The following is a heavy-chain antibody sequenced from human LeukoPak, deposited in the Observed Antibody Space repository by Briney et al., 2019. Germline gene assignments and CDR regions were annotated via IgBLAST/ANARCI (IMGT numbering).Heavy chain of an antibody. Sequence: PGGSLRLSCAASGFTFDDYAMHWVRQAPGKGLEWVSGISWNSGSIGYADSVKGRFTISRDNAKNSLYPQMNSLRAEDTALYYCAKVSAIGHFDYWGQGTLVTVSS. CDR1: GFTFDDYA. V-gene: IGHV3-9*01. CDR2: ISWNSGSI. CDR3: AKVSAIGHFDY. D-gene: IGHD2-21*02. J-gene: IGHJ4*02.